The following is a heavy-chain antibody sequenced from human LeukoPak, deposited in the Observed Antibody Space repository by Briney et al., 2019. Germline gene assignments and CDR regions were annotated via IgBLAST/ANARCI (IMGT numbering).Heavy chain of an antibody. V-gene: IGHV5-10-1*01. CDR1: GYSFTSYW. Sequence: GESLKITCKGSGYSFTSYWISWVRQMPGKGLEWMGRIDPSDSYTNYSPSFQGHVTISADKSISTAYLQWSSLKASDTAMYYCATGYCSGGSCYSFDYRGQGTLVTVSS. CDR3: ATGYCSGGSCYSFDY. D-gene: IGHD2-15*01. J-gene: IGHJ4*02. CDR2: IDPSDSYT.